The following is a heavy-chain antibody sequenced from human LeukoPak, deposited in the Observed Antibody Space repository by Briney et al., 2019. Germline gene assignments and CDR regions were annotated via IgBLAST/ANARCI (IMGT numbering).Heavy chain of an antibody. CDR1: GFTFSSYW. J-gene: IGHJ6*02. CDR2: IKQDGSEK. V-gene: IGHV3-7*01. Sequence: GGSLRLSCAASGFTFSSYWMSWVRQAPGKGLEWVANIKQDGSEKYYVDSVKGRFTISRDNAKNSLYLQMNSLRAEDTAVYYCAGRSRDIVVVPAAMAYYYGMDVWGQGTTVTVSS. CDR3: AGRSRDIVVVPAAMAYYYGMDV. D-gene: IGHD2-2*01.